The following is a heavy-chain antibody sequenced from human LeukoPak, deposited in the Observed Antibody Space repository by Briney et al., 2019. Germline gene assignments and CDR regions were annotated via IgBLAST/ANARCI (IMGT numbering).Heavy chain of an antibody. V-gene: IGHV4-59*01. J-gene: IGHJ4*02. CDR3: ARAYSSGWWDPYYFDY. CDR1: GGSISSYY. CDR2: IYYSGST. D-gene: IGHD6-19*01. Sequence: PPETLSLTCTVSGGSISSYYWSWIRQPPGKGLEWIGYIYYSGSTNYNPSLKSRVTISVDTSKNQFSLKLSSVTAADTAVYYCARAYSSGWWDPYYFDYWGQGTLVTVSS.